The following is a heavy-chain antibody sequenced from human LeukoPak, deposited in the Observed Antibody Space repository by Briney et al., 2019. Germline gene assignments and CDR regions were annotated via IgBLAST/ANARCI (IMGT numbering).Heavy chain of an antibody. CDR3: ARDSFIGAFDY. Sequence: PSETLSLTCTVSGGSISSSSYYWSWIRQPPGKGLEWIGYIYYSGSTNYNPSLKSRVTISVDTSKNRFSLKLSSVTAADTAVYYCARDSFIGAFDYWGQVTLVTVSS. J-gene: IGHJ4*02. V-gene: IGHV4-61*01. D-gene: IGHD3-16*02. CDR2: IYYSGST. CDR1: GGSISSSSYY.